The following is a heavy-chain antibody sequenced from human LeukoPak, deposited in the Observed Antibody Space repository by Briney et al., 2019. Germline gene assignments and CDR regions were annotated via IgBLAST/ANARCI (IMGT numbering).Heavy chain of an antibody. CDR3: ARVGCSGGCDGY. CDR1: GYTFTSYG. Sequence: GASVKVSCKASGYTFTSYGISWVRQAPGQGLEWMGGIIPIFGTANYAQKFQGRVTITADKSTSTAYMELSSLRSEDTAVYHCARVGCSGGCDGYWGQGTLVTVSS. V-gene: IGHV1-69*06. CDR2: IIPIFGTA. J-gene: IGHJ4*02. D-gene: IGHD2-15*01.